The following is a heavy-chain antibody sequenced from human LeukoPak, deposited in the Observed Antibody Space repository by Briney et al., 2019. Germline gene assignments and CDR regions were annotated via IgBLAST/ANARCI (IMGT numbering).Heavy chain of an antibody. CDR3: AKDPRVGSRVATPCH. D-gene: IGHD5-24*01. Sequence: GSLTLSCAASGFTFSSYAMSWVRQAPGKGLEWVSAISCSGGSTYYADSVKGRLTNSRDNSKSTLFLQMNSLRAEDTAVYYCAKDPRVGSRVATPCHWGQGTPVPVSS. CDR2: ISCSGGST. J-gene: IGHJ4*02. V-gene: IGHV3-23*01. CDR1: GFTFSSYA.